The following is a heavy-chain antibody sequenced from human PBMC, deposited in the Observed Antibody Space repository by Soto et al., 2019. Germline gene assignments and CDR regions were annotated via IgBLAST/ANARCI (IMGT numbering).Heavy chain of an antibody. CDR3: AKTHYDVLDY. CDR1: GFSFSTYA. V-gene: IGHV3-23*01. CDR2: INCCGGST. J-gene: IGHJ4*02. D-gene: IGHD3-3*01. Sequence: EVQLLESGGGLVQPGGSLRLSCAASGFSFSTYAMSWVRQAPGKGLEWVYAINCCGGSTYYADSVKGRFTISRDDSKNTLYLQMNSLRAEDTAVYYCAKTHYDVLDYWGQGTLVTVSS.